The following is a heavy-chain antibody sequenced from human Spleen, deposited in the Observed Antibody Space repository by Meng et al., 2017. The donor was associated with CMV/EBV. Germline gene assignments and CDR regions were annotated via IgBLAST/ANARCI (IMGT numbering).Heavy chain of an antibody. J-gene: IGHJ4*02. CDR2: INPSGGST. Sequence: QVQLVQSGDEVKKPGASVKVSCKVSGYTLTELSMHWVRQAPGKGLEWMGIINPSGGSTSYAQKFQGRVTMTRDTSTSTVYMELSSLRSEDTAVYYCAIPFSSTSQYYFDYWGQGTLAPSPQ. CDR1: GYTLTELS. CDR3: AIPFSSTSQYYFDY. V-gene: IGHV1-46*01. D-gene: IGHD2-2*01.